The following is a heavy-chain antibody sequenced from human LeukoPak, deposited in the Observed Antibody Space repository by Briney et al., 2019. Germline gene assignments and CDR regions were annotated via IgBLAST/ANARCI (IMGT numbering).Heavy chain of an antibody. Sequence: GGSLRLSCAASGFTFSSYAMHWVRQAPGKGLEWVAVISYDGSNKYYADSVKGRFTISRDDSKNTLYLQMNSLRAEDTAVYYCARGYSLGRRGFGESLFDYWGQGTLVTVSS. V-gene: IGHV3-30-3*01. CDR3: ARGYSLGRRGFGESLFDY. J-gene: IGHJ4*02. D-gene: IGHD3-10*01. CDR1: GFTFSSYA. CDR2: ISYDGSNK.